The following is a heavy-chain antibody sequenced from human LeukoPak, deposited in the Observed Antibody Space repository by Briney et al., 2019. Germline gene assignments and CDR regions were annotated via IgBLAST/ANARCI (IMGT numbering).Heavy chain of an antibody. CDR1: GFTFSRYG. D-gene: IGHD6-13*01. Sequence: QPGRSLRLSCTASGFTFSRYGIHWVRQAPGKGLEWVAVISYAGSNKYYADSVKGRFTISRDNSKNTMYLQMNSLRAEDTAVYYCAKDGDIAAAGYYFDFWGQGTLVTVSS. CDR3: AKDGDIAAAGYYFDF. V-gene: IGHV3-30*18. CDR2: ISYAGSNK. J-gene: IGHJ4*02.